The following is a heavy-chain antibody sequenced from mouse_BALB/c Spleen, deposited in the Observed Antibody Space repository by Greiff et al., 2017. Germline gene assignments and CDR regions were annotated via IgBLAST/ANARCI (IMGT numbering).Heavy chain of an antibody. CDR3: ARDLGVRRSWFAY. CDR1: GFTFSSYG. CDR2: INSNGGST. Sequence: EVKLMESGGGLVQPGGSLKLSCAASGFTFSSYGMSWVRQTPDKRLELVATINSNGGSTYYPDSVKGRFTISRDNAKNTLYLQMSSLKSEDTAMYYCARDLGVRRSWFAYWGQGTLVTVSA. V-gene: IGHV5-6-3*01. D-gene: IGHD2-14*01. J-gene: IGHJ3*01.